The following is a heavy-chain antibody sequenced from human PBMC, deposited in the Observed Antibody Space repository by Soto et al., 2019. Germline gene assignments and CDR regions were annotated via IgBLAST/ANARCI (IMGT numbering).Heavy chain of an antibody. Sequence: SETLSLTCTVSGGSISSGGYYCGCIRQHPGKGLELIGYIYYSGSTYYNPSLKSRVTISVDTSKNQFSLKLSSVTAADTAVYYCARTSGLVGWFDPWGQGTLVTVSS. CDR3: ARTSGLVGWFDP. V-gene: IGHV4-31*03. CDR2: IYYSGST. CDR1: GGSISSGGYY. D-gene: IGHD3-10*01. J-gene: IGHJ5*02.